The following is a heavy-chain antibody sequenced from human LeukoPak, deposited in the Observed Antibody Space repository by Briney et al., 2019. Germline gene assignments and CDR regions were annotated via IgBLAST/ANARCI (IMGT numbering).Heavy chain of an antibody. CDR1: GFTFSSYS. J-gene: IGHJ6*03. V-gene: IGHV3-21*01. CDR3: AREDRDYYYMDV. CDR2: ISSSSSYI. Sequence: GGSLRLSCAASGFTFSSYSMNWVRQAPGKGLEWVSSISSSSSYIYYADSVKGRFTISRDNAKNSLYLQMNSLRAEDTAAYYCAREDRDYYYMDVWGKGTTVTVSS.